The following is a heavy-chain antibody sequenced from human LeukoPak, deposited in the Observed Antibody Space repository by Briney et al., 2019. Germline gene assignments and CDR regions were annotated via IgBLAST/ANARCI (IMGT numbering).Heavy chain of an antibody. CDR2: ISYDGSDK. D-gene: IGHD1-14*01. CDR1: RFTFSNYV. Sequence: GRSLRLSCAASRFTFSNYVMHWVRQAPGKGLEWVAVISYDGSDKYYADSVKGRFTISRDNSKNTLYLQMNSLRAEDTAVYYCAKDLNQASWTFDYWGQGTQVTVSS. J-gene: IGHJ4*02. CDR3: AKDLNQASWTFDY. V-gene: IGHV3-30*18.